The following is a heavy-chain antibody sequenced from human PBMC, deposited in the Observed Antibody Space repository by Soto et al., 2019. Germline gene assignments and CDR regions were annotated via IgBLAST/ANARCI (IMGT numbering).Heavy chain of an antibody. J-gene: IGHJ3*01. CDR2: ISTHNGNT. D-gene: IGHD3-3*01. CDR3: AREGILGLFDAYDL. V-gene: IGHV1-18*04. CDR1: VFTSSG. Sequence: QDQLVQSGAEVKKPGASVKVSCQASVFTSSGIRWVRQAPGQRLEWMGWISTHNGNTIYAQKFQGRVIMTMDTSTTTVYMELRSLRPDDTAVYLCAREGILGLFDAYDLGGQGTMVTVSS.